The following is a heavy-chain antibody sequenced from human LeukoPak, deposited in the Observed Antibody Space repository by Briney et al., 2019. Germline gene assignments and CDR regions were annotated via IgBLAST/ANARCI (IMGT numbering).Heavy chain of an antibody. J-gene: IGHJ4*02. CDR2: ISWNSGSI. D-gene: IGHD6-19*01. CDR3: AQDGSGWYAFFDY. Sequence: PGRSLRLSCAASGFTFDDYAMHWVRQAPGKGLEWVSGISWNSGSIGYADSVKGRFTISRDNTKNSLYLQMNSLRADDMALYYCAQDGSGWYAFFDYWGQGTLVTVSS. V-gene: IGHV3-9*03. CDR1: GFTFDDYA.